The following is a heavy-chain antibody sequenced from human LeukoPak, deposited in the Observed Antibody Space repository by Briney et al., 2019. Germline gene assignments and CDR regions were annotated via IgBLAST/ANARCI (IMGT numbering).Heavy chain of an antibody. CDR1: GYSISSGYY. CDR2: IYHSGIT. V-gene: IGHV4-38-2*01. CDR3: ARAQGAVAHPYYFDY. Sequence: PSETLSLTCAVSGYSISSGYYWGWIRQPPGKGLEWIATIYHSGITYYKTSLKSRVTISVDTSKNQFSLKLTSVTAADTAVYYCARAQGAVAHPYYFDYWGQGTLVTVSS. D-gene: IGHD6-19*01. J-gene: IGHJ4*02.